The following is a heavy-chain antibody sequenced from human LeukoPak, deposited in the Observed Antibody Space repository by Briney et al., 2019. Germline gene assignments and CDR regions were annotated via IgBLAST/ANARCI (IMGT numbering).Heavy chain of an antibody. CDR2: ISPNSGGT. CDR3: ARLYSKGWYALDY. V-gene: IGHV1-2*02. Sequence: ASVKVSCKASGYTFTDYYIHWVRQAPGQGLEWMGWISPNSGGTNYARKFQDRVTMTRDTSVGTAYMEVSRLRSDDTAVYYCARLYSKGWYALDYWGQGTLVTVSS. J-gene: IGHJ4*02. D-gene: IGHD6-19*01. CDR1: GYTFTDYY.